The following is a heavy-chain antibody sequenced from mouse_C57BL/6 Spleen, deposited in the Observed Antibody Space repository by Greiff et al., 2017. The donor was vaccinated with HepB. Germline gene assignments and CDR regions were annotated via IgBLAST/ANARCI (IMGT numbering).Heavy chain of an antibody. CDR1: GYTFTDYE. V-gene: IGHV1-15*01. Sequence: LQESGAELVRPGASVTLSCKASGYTFTDYEMHWVKQTPVHGLEWIGAIDPETGGTAYNQKFKGKAILTADKSSSTAYMELRSLTSEDSAVYYCTRRGEYWGQGTTLTVSS. CDR3: TRRGEY. J-gene: IGHJ2*01. CDR2: IDPETGGT.